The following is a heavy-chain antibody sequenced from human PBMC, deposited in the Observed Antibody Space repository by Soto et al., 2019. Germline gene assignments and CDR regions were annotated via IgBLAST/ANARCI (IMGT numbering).Heavy chain of an antibody. J-gene: IGHJ6*02. CDR2: ISSSSSYI. CDR3: ARPMAAYYYGMDV. Sequence: EVQLVESGGGLVKPGGSLRLSCAASGFTFSSYSMNWVRQAPGKGLEWVSSISSSSSYIYYADSVKGQFTVSRDNAKNSLYLQMNSLRAEDTAVYYCARPMAAYYYGMDVWGQGTTVTVSS. CDR1: GFTFSSYS. D-gene: IGHD3-10*01. V-gene: IGHV3-21*01.